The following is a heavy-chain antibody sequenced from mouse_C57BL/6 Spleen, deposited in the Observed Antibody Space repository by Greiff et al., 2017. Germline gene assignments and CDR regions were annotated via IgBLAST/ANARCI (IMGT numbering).Heavy chain of an antibody. CDR1: GYTFTDYE. CDR3: TRSLWSLAY. CDR2: IDPETGGT. Sequence: VQLQQSGAELVRPGASVTLSCKASGYTFTDYEMHWVKQTPVHGLEWIGAIDPETGGTAYNQKFKGKAILTADTSSSTAYMELRSLTSEDSAVYYCTRSLWSLAYWGQGTLVTVSA. J-gene: IGHJ3*01. V-gene: IGHV1-15*01. D-gene: IGHD1-1*02.